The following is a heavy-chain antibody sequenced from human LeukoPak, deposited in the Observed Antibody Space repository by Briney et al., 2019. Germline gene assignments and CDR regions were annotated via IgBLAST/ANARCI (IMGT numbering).Heavy chain of an antibody. V-gene: IGHV3-23*01. D-gene: IGHD6-13*01. CDR2: ITGYGAT. Sequence: GGSLRLSCAASGFTFSNFAMMWVRQAPGTGLQWVSTITGYGATFYADSVRGRFAIFRDTSMNTLFLQMNSLGAEDTAVYYCAKGAAAGKVDWFDPWGQGTLVTVSS. CDR1: GFTFSNFA. CDR3: AKGAAAGKVDWFDP. J-gene: IGHJ5*02.